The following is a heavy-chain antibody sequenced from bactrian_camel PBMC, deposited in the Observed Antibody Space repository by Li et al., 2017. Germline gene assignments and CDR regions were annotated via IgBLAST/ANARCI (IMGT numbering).Heavy chain of an antibody. CDR2: INTGGDST. CDR1: GSGYTYC. D-gene: IGHD1*01. CDR3: QSRCFRDGNWRLV. V-gene: IGHV3S1*01. J-gene: IGHJ4*01. Sequence: HVQLVESGGGSVQAGGSLRLSCTASGSGYTYCMGWFKQAPGKEREAVGVINTGGDSTMYSDSVKGRFTISQDKDKDTVYLQLNSATPDDTAVYSCQSRCFRDGNWRLVRGKGTQVTVS.